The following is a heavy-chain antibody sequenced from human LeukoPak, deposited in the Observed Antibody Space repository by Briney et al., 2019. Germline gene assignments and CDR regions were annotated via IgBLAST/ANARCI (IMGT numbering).Heavy chain of an antibody. V-gene: IGHV3-64*01. Sequence: GGSLRLSCAASGFTFSSYAMHWVRQAPGKGLEYVSAISSNGGSTYYANSVKGRFTISRDNSKNTLYLQMGSLRAEGMAVYYCARTHIAAAGTVFDYWGQGTLVTVSS. D-gene: IGHD6-13*01. J-gene: IGHJ4*02. CDR2: ISSNGGST. CDR1: GFTFSSYA. CDR3: ARTHIAAAGTVFDY.